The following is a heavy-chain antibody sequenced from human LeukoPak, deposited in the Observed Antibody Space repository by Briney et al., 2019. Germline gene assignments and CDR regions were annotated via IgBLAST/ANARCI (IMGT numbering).Heavy chain of an antibody. D-gene: IGHD3-16*01. CDR2: ISYDGSNK. V-gene: IGHV3-30*04. Sequence: PGGSLRLSCAASGFTFSSYAMHWVRQAPGKGLGWVAVISYDGSNKYYADSVKGRFTISRDNSKNTLYLQMNSLRAEDTAVYYCAREGGRYFDYWGQGTLVTVSS. CDR3: AREGGRYFDY. J-gene: IGHJ4*02. CDR1: GFTFSSYA.